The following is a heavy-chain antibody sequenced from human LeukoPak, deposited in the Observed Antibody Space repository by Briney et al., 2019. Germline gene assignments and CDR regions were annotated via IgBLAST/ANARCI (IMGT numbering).Heavy chain of an antibody. D-gene: IGHD2-2*02. V-gene: IGHV3-48*04. Sequence: GGSLRLSRAASGFTFSSYSMNWVRQAPGKGLEWVSYISSSSSTIYYADSVKGRFTISRDNAKNSLYLQMNSLRAEDTAVYYCAREGIVVVPAAIDGGFDYWGQGTLVTVSS. J-gene: IGHJ4*02. CDR1: GFTFSSYS. CDR3: AREGIVVVPAAIDGGFDY. CDR2: ISSSSSTI.